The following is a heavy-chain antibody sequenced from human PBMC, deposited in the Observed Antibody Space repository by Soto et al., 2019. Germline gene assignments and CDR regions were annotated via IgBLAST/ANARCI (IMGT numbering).Heavy chain of an antibody. Sequence: ASVKVSCKASGYTFTSYGISWVRQAPGQGLEWMGWISAYNGNTNYAQKLQGRVTVTTDTSTSTAYMELSSLRSEDTAVYYCARVGVAVTMIYYYGMDVWGQGTTVTVSS. CDR3: ARVGVAVTMIYYYGMDV. V-gene: IGHV1-18*01. D-gene: IGHD3-22*01. CDR1: GYTFTSYG. J-gene: IGHJ6*02. CDR2: ISAYNGNT.